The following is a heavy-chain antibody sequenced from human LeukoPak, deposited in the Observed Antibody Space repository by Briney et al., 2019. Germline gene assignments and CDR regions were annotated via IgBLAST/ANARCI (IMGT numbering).Heavy chain of an antibody. D-gene: IGHD3-3*01. V-gene: IGHV1-8*03. J-gene: IGHJ6*03. CDR3: ARGLWGDFWSGDYYYYYMDV. CDR1: GYTFTRYD. CDR2: MNPNRGDT. Sequence: GASVKVSCKASGYTFTRYDINWVRRATGQGLEWMGWMNPNRGDTGYAQKFQGRVTITRNTSISTAYMELSSLRSEDTAVYYCARGLWGDFWSGDYYYYYMDVWGKGTTVTVSS.